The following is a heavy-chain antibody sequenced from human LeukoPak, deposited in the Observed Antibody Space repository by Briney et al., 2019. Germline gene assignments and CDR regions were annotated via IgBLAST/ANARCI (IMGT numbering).Heavy chain of an antibody. Sequence: GGSLRLSCAASGFTFSSYWMNWARQAPGKGLEWVASINHNGNVNYYVDSVKGRFTISRDNAKNSLYLQMSNLRAEDTAVYFRARGGGLDVWGKGPRSPSPQ. CDR1: GFTFSSYW. V-gene: IGHV3-7*03. J-gene: IGHJ6*01. D-gene: IGHD3-16*01. CDR2: INHNGNVN. CDR3: ARGGGLDV.